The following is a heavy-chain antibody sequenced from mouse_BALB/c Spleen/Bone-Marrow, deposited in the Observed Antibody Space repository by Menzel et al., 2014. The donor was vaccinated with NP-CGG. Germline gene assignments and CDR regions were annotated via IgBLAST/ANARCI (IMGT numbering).Heavy chain of an antibody. J-gene: IGHJ2*01. D-gene: IGHD4-1*01. Sequence: DVMLVESGGGLVLPGGSRKLSCAASGFTFSSFGMHWVRQAPERGLEWVAYISSGSSTIFYADTVKGRFTISRDNPKNTLFLQMTSLRSEDTAMYYCTRGGNWEDFDYWGQGTTLTVSS. CDR2: ISSGSSTI. V-gene: IGHV5-17*02. CDR1: GFTFSSFG. CDR3: TRGGNWEDFDY.